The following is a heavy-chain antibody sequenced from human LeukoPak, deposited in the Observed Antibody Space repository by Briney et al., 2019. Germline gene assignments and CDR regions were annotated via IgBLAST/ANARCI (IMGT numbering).Heavy chain of an antibody. CDR1: EYTFTSYY. CDR2: INPSGGST. V-gene: IGHV1-46*01. J-gene: IGHJ4*02. Sequence: ASVKVSCKASEYTFTSYYMHWVRQAPGQGLEWMGIINPSGGSTSYAQKFQGRVTMTRDTSTSTVYMELSSLRSKDTAVYYCARMTVQQSFDYWGQGTLVTVSS. CDR3: ARMTVQQSFDY. D-gene: IGHD4-17*01.